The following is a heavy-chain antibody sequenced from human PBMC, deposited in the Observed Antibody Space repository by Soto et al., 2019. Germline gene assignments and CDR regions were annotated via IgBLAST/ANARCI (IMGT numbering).Heavy chain of an antibody. Sequence: GGSLRLSCAASGFTFSSYAMSWFRQAPGKGLEWVSAISGSGGSTYYADSVKGRFTISRDNSKNTLYLQMNSLRAEDTAVYYCANFYDYVSTFGYWGQGTLVTVSS. J-gene: IGHJ4*02. D-gene: IGHD3-16*01. CDR2: ISGSGGST. V-gene: IGHV3-23*01. CDR3: ANFYDYVSTFGY. CDR1: GFTFSSYA.